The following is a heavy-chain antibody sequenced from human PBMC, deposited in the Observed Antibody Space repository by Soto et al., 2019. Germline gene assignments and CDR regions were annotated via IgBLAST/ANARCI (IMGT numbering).Heavy chain of an antibody. J-gene: IGHJ6*02. D-gene: IGHD3-10*01. CDR3: AKDRRRGDYYYYGMDV. CDR2: ISGSGGST. V-gene: IGHV3-23*01. CDR1: GFTFSSYA. Sequence: EVQLLESGGGLVQPGGSLRLSCAASGFTFSSYAMSWVRQAPGKGLEWVSAISGSGGSTYYADSVKGWFTISRDNSKNTLYLQMNSLRAEDTAVYYCAKDRRRGDYYYYGMDVWGQGTTVTVSS.